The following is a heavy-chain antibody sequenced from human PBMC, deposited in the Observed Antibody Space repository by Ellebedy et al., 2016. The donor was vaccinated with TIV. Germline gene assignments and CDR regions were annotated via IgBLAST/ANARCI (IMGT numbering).Heavy chain of an antibody. Sequence: ASVKVSCKTSGYTFTGYDLHWVRQHPGQGLEWRGWISPHSGAAYYAQNFQGRVTLTRDTSSSTAYMEMSSLKSDDTAVYYCARGSDTAMFTGAYWGQGTLVIVSS. CDR1: GYTFTGYD. CDR3: ARGSDTAMFTGAY. D-gene: IGHD5-18*01. CDR2: ISPHSGAA. J-gene: IGHJ4*02. V-gene: IGHV1-2*02.